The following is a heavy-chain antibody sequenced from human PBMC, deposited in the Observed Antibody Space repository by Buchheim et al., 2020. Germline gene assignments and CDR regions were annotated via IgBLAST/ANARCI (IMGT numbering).Heavy chain of an antibody. V-gene: IGHV1-46*03. CDR1: GYTFMNHY. CDR3: ARDYYDSRGGYFDY. D-gene: IGHD3-22*01. Sequence: QVQLVQSGAEVKKPGASVKVSCKASGYTFMNHYMHWVRQAPGQGLEWLGIFNPPGGSTRKAQKFQGRLTMTWDTSTSTVYMELSSLRSGDTAVYYCARDYYDSRGGYFDYWGQGTL. J-gene: IGHJ4*02. CDR2: FNPPGGST.